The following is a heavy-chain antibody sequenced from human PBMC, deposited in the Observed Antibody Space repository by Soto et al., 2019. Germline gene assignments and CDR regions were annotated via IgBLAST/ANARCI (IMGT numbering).Heavy chain of an antibody. CDR3: ARSMMVRGVLFDL. CDR1: GFSVSGKY. D-gene: IGHD3-10*01. J-gene: IGHJ4*02. Sequence: QLVESGGGLIQPGGSLRLSCAVSGFSVSGKYMSWVRQAPGKGLDWVSVIYSGGSAYYADSVKGRFTISRDESQNTLYLQMNSLRFEDTAVYYCARSMMVRGVLFDLWGQGTLVSVSS. V-gene: IGHV3-53*01. CDR2: IYSGGSA.